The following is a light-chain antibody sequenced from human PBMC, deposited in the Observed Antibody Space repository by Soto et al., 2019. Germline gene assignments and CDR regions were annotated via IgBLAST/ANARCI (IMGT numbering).Light chain of an antibody. CDR1: SSDVGDYNY. Sequence: QSVLTQPASVSGSPGQSITISCTGTSSDVGDYNYVSWYRQYPGKVPKLMMFDVSNRPSGVSNRFSGSKSGNTASLTISGLQAEDEADYFCCSYATGSVYVFGTGTKVTVL. V-gene: IGLV2-14*01. CDR3: CSYATGSVYV. CDR2: DVS. J-gene: IGLJ1*01.